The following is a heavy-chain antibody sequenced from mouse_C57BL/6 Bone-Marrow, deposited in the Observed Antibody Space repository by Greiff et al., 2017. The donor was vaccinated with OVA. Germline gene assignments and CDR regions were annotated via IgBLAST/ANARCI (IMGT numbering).Heavy chain of an antibody. CDR3: TRDLTTVVEGYFDV. V-gene: IGHV5-9-1*02. CDR2: ISSGGDYI. CDR1: GFTFSSYA. Sequence: EVQRVESGEGLVKPGGSLKLSCAASGFTFSSYAMSWVRQTPEKRLEWVAYISSGGDYIYYADTVKGRFTISRDNARNTLYLQMSSLKSEDTAMYYCTRDLTTVVEGYFDVWGTGTTVTVSS. J-gene: IGHJ1*03. D-gene: IGHD1-1*01.